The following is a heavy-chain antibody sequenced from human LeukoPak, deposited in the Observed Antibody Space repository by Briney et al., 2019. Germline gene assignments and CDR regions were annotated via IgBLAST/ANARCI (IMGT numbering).Heavy chain of an antibody. Sequence: GGSLRLSCAASGFTFSSYGMSWVRQAPGKGLEWVSAISGSGGSTYYADSVKGRFTISRDNSKNTLYLQMNSLRAEDTAVYYCAKVYPSITFGGVIVPHFDYWGQGTLVTVSS. J-gene: IGHJ4*02. D-gene: IGHD3-16*02. CDR2: ISGSGGST. CDR3: AKVYPSITFGGVIVPHFDY. CDR1: GFTFSSYG. V-gene: IGHV3-23*01.